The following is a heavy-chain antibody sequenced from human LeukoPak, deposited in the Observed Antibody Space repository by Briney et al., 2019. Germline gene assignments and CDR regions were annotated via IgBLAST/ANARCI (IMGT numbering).Heavy chain of an antibody. D-gene: IGHD3-10*01. CDR2: ISYDGSNK. J-gene: IGHJ4*02. V-gene: IGHV3-30*03. CDR1: GLTFSSYG. CDR3: ARAGPYYYDSGSSFDY. Sequence: GGSLRLSCAASGLTFSSYGMHWVRQAPGKGLEWVAVISYDGSNKYYADSVKGRFTISRDNSKNTLYLQMNSLRAEDTAVYYCARAGPYYYDSGSSFDYWGQGTLVTVSS.